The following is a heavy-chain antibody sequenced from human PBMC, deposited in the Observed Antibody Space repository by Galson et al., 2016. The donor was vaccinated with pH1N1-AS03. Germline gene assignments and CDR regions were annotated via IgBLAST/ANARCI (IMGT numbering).Heavy chain of an antibody. Sequence: SLRLSCAASGFTFSNFGMHWVRQSPGKGLEWVAVIWYDGSKEEYADSVKGRFTISRDSAKNSLNLQMNSLRAEDTALYYCIKGGAASADFFDIWGQGTMVTVSS. CDR3: IKGGAASADFFDI. D-gene: IGHD3/OR15-3a*01. J-gene: IGHJ3*02. CDR2: IWYDGSKE. CDR1: GFTFSNFG. V-gene: IGHV3-33*03.